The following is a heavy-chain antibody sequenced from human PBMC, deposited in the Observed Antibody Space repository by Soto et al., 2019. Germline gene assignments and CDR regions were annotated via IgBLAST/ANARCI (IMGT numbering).Heavy chain of an antibody. CDR3: ARDFDGYSSGWDGFDY. CDR2: ISSSSSTI. CDR1: GFTFSSYS. Sequence: EVQLVESGGGLVQPGGSLRLSCAASGFTFSSYSMNWVRQAPGKGLEWVSYISSSSSTIYYADSVKGRFTIPRDNAKNSLYRQMNSLRDEDTAVYYCARDFDGYSSGWDGFDYWGQGTLVTVSS. V-gene: IGHV3-48*02. J-gene: IGHJ4*02. D-gene: IGHD6-19*01.